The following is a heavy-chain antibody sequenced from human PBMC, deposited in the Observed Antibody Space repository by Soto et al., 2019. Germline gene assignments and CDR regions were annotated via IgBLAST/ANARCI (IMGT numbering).Heavy chain of an antibody. CDR2: ISAYNGNT. CDR1: GYTFNSYG. J-gene: IGHJ4*02. CDR3: ARGGGNHPRPVAY. V-gene: IGHV1-18*01. Sequence: QVQLVQSGAEVKKPGASVKVSCKASGYTFNSYGISWVRQAPGQGLEWMGWISAYNGNTNYVQKVQGRVTMTTAPXTSTASMELRSLRSGNTAVYYCARGGGNHPRPVAYSGRGTLVTVST. D-gene: IGHD2-15*01.